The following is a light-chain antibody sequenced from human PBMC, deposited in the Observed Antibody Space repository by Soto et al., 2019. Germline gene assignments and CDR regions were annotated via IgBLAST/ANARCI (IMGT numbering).Light chain of an antibody. J-gene: IGKJ5*01. Sequence: EIVLTQSPGTLSLSPGERATLFCRASQGVTSNYLAWYQQRPGQAPRLLIYCASNRATGIPDRFSGGGSGTDLALTISELGPEDFAMYYCQQYGSSSPTTFGQGKRLEIE. V-gene: IGKV3-20*01. CDR3: QQYGSSSPTT. CDR1: QGVTSNY. CDR2: CAS.